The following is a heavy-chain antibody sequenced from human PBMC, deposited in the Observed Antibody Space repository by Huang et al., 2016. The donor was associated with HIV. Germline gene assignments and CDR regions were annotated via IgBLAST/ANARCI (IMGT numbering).Heavy chain of an antibody. CDR3: ARDRFGWIQPTEPFYI. CDR1: GFSLSRYS. J-gene: IGHJ3*02. V-gene: IGHV3-48*01. CDR2: SSSSSSTM. Sequence: EEQLVESGGGLVKQGGSLRLSCAVSGFSLSRYSMHWVRQGSGKGLEWVSYSSSSSSTMHYADSVKGRFTISRDNAKNLLYLQMHSLRAEDTAIYYCARDRFGWIQPTEPFYIWGQGTLVSVSS. D-gene: IGHD5-18*01.